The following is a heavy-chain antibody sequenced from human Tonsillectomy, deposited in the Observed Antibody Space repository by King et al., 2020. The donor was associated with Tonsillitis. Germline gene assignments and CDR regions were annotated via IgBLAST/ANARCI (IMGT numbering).Heavy chain of an antibody. CDR2: IIPIIGVG. J-gene: IGHJ4*02. D-gene: IGHD3-22*01. CDR3: ARGLYDSSGFSLGF. V-gene: IGHV1-69*04. Sequence: VQLVQSGAEVKKPGSSVKVSCKAAGGTFSSHAITWGRQAPGQGLEWMGRIIPIIGVGNYAQKFQGRLTITADKPTSTGYMELSSLRSEETAVYYCARGLYDSSGFSLGFWGQGTLVTVSS. CDR1: GGTFSSHA.